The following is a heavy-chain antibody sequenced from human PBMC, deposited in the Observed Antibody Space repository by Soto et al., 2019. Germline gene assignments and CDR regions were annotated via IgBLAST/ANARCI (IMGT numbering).Heavy chain of an antibody. CDR2: IYPGDSDT. CDR3: ARRSDCSGGSCYFGAFDI. V-gene: IGHV5-51*01. J-gene: IGHJ3*02. D-gene: IGHD2-15*01. CDR1: GYSFTSYW. Sequence: GESLTISCKGSGYSFTSYWIGWVRQMPGKGLEWMGIIYPGDSDTRYSPSFPGQVTISADKSISTAYLQWSSLKASDTAMYYCARRSDCSGGSCYFGAFDIWGQGTMVTVSS.